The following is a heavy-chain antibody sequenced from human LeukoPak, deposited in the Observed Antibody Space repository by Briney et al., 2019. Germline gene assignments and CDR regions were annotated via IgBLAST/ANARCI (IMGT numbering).Heavy chain of an antibody. Sequence: PGGSLRLSCAASGFTFSTYWMSWIRQAPGKGLEWVANINQDGSEKNYVHSMRGRFTISRDNAKNSLYLQMNSLRAEDTAFYYCTRNTGDSWGQGTQVTVSS. CDR3: TRNTGDS. J-gene: IGHJ4*02. D-gene: IGHD7-27*01. CDR2: INQDGSEK. CDR1: GFTFSTYW. V-gene: IGHV3-7*04.